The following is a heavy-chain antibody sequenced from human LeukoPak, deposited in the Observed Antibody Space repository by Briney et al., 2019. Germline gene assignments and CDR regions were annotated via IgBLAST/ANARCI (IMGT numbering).Heavy chain of an antibody. D-gene: IGHD2-2*01. J-gene: IGHJ6*03. Sequence: GASVTVSCTASVYTFTIYGISWVRQAPGQGLERMGWISAYNGSTNYAQKLQGRVTMTTDTSTSTAYLELRSLRSDDTAVYYCARALGDAPYYYYYMDVWGKGTTVTVSS. CDR2: ISAYNGST. CDR3: ARALGDAPYYYYYMDV. V-gene: IGHV1-18*01. CDR1: VYTFTIYG.